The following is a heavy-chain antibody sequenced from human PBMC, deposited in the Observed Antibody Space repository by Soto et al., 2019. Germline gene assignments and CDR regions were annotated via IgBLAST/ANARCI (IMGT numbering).Heavy chain of an antibody. V-gene: IGHV2-70*13. CDR3: ARSIRGPRGFNGMDV. CDR2: IERDDDDK. J-gene: IGHJ6*02. D-gene: IGHD1-20*01. Sequence: SGPTLVNPTETLTLTCTFSGFSLTSPGMCVSWIRQPPGKALEWLALIERDDDDKYYSTSLKTRLTISKETRKNQVVLTMANMDPADTGTYYCARSIRGPRGFNGMDVWGQGTTVTVYS. CDR1: GFSLTSPGMC.